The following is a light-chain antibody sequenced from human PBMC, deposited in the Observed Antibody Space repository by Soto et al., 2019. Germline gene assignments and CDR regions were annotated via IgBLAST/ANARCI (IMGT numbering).Light chain of an antibody. Sequence: DTQMTQSPSSLSASVGDRVTITCRASQGISNYLAWYQQKPGNIPKLLLYAASTLQSGVPSRFSGSGSGTDFTLTISSLQPEDVATYYCQKYNSAPRTFGQGTKVEIK. CDR1: QGISNY. CDR2: AAS. CDR3: QKYNSAPRT. V-gene: IGKV1-27*01. J-gene: IGKJ1*01.